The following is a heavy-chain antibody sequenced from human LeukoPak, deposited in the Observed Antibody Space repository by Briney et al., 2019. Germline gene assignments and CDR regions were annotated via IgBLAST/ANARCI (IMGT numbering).Heavy chain of an antibody. V-gene: IGHV1-69*13. J-gene: IGHJ5*02. CDR2: IIPIFGTA. D-gene: IGHD1-26*01. CDR3: ASPYTSGSYDWFDP. Sequence: SVNVSCKASRGTFSSYAISWVRQAPGQGREWMGGIIPIFGTANYAQKFQGRVTITADESTSTAYMERSSLRSEDTAVYYCASPYTSGSYDWFDPWGQGTLVTVSS. CDR1: RGTFSSYA.